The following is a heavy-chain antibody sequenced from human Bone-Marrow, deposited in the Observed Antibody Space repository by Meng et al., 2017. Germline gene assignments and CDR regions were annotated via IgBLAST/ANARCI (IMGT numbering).Heavy chain of an antibody. CDR3: ARDEDISAAGKLFGDY. CDR2: IDPKSGDT. J-gene: IGHJ4*02. Sequence: GQLGQSGVEGKKPGASGKVSCKPSGYNFPDYWLHWVRRAPGQGLEWMGRIDPKSGDTHYAQRFQGRVTMTGDTSISTAYMELSGLRSDDTAMYYCARDEDISAAGKLFGDYWGQGTLVTVSS. CDR1: GYNFPDYW. D-gene: IGHD6-13*01. V-gene: IGHV1-2*06.